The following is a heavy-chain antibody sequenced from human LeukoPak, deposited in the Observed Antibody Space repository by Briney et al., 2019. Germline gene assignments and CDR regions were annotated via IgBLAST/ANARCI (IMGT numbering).Heavy chain of an antibody. V-gene: IGHV3-9*03. D-gene: IGHD3-22*01. CDR1: GFTFDDYA. CDR2: ISWNSGSI. Sequence: PGRSLRLSCAASGFTFDDYAMHWVRQAPGKGLEWVSGISWNSGSIGYADSVKGRSTISRDNAKNSLYLQMNSLRAEDMALYYCAKEASSGSFDYWGQGTLVTVSS. J-gene: IGHJ4*02. CDR3: AKEASSGSFDY.